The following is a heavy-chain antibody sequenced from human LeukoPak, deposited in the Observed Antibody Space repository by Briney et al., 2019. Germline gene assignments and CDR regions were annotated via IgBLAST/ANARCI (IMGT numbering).Heavy chain of an antibody. V-gene: IGHV4-38-2*02. CDR1: GYSISSGYY. Sequence: NTSETLSLTCTVSGYSISSGYYWGWIRQPPGKGLEWIGSIYHGGSTYYNPSLKSRVTISVDTSKNQFSLKLSSVTAADTAVYYCARQTSIAAGHAFDIWGQGTMVTVSS. D-gene: IGHD6-25*01. CDR3: ARQTSIAAGHAFDI. CDR2: IYHGGST. J-gene: IGHJ3*02.